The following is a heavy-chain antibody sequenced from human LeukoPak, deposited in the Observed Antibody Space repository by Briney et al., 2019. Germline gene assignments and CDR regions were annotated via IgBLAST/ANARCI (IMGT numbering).Heavy chain of an antibody. CDR2: INSISGEI. V-gene: IGHV3-48*02. J-gene: IGHJ4*02. D-gene: IGHD5-12*01. Sequence: GGSLRLSCVASGFTFSYYSMNWVRQAPGKGLEWVSCINSISGEIWYADSVKGRFTISRDDAKNSLYLQMNSLRDEDTTVYYCARDHGYAFDYWGQGTLVTVSS. CDR3: ARDHGYAFDY. CDR1: GFTFSYYS.